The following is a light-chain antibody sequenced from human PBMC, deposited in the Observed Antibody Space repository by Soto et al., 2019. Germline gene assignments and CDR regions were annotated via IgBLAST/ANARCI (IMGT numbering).Light chain of an antibody. CDR3: QQSDKAPV. CDR2: AAS. V-gene: IGKV1-39*01. CDR1: QSISSY. J-gene: IGKJ5*01. Sequence: IELAQSPSSLSASVGDGVTITCRASQSISSYLNWYQQKPGKAPKLLIYAASSLQSGVPSRFSGSGSGTDFTLTISSLQSEDSATYYCQQSDKAPVFGQGTRLEIK.